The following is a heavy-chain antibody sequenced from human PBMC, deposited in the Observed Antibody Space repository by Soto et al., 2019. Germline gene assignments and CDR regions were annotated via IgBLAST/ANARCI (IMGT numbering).Heavy chain of an antibody. CDR3: ANQRGGYDRDFDY. D-gene: IGHD5-12*01. J-gene: IGHJ4*02. CDR2: IYSGGST. V-gene: IGHV3-66*01. Sequence: EVQLVESGGGLVQPGGSLRLSCAASGFTVSSNYMSWVRQAPGKGLEWVSVIYSGGSTYYADSVKGRFTISRDNSKNKLYLQMNSLRAEDTAVYYCANQRGGYDRDFDYWGQGTLVTVSS. CDR1: GFTVSSNY.